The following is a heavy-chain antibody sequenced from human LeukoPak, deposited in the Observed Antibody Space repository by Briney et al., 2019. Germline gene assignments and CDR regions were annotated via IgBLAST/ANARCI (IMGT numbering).Heavy chain of an antibody. CDR3: TRETPDGYDY. V-gene: IGHV3-21*01. Sequence: GGSLRLSCAASGFTFSNYNMNWVRQAPGKGLEWVSSISSSSSYIYYADSVKGRFTISRDNAKNSLHLQMNSLRAEDTAMYYCTRETPDGYDYWGQGTLVTVSS. J-gene: IGHJ4*02. CDR1: GFTFSNYN. CDR2: ISSSSSYI. D-gene: IGHD5-24*01.